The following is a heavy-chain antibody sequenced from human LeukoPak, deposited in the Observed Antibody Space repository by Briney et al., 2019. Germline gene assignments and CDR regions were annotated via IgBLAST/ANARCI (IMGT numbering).Heavy chain of an antibody. V-gene: IGHV3-48*03. J-gene: IGHJ6*04. CDR1: GFTFSSYE. CDR3: AELGITMIGGV. Sequence: GGSLRLSCAASGFTFSSYEMNWVRQAPGKGLEWVSNISSSGSTIYYADSVKGRFTISRDNAKNSLYLQMNSLRAEDTAVYYCAELGITMIGGVWGKGTTVTISS. D-gene: IGHD3-10*02. CDR2: ISSSGSTI.